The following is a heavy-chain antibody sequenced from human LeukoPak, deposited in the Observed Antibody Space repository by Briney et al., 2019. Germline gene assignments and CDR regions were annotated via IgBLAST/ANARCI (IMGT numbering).Heavy chain of an antibody. CDR2: ISGSGGST. Sequence: PGGSLRLSCAASGFTFSSYAMSWVRQAPGKGLEWVSAISGSGGSTYYADSVKGRFTISRDNSKNTLYLQMNSLRAEDTAIYYCAKGRGYCTGASCYSDYWGQGTLVTVSS. CDR1: GFTFSSYA. CDR3: AKGRGYCTGASCYSDY. J-gene: IGHJ4*02. D-gene: IGHD2-15*01. V-gene: IGHV3-23*01.